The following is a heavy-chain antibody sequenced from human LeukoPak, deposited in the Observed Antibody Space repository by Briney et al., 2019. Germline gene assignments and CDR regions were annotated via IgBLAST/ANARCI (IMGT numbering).Heavy chain of an antibody. CDR2: IYPGDSDT. CDR1: GSSFTNYW. D-gene: IGHD6-19*01. V-gene: IGHV5-51*01. CDR3: ARRGIVAGTATF. Sequence: GGSLEISGQGSGSSFTNYWIGGVGQLPGKGLEGMGIIYPGDSDTKNSPSCQGQVTISADKSSSTAYLQWGSLKASDTAMYYCARRGIVAGTATFWGQGTLVTVSS. J-gene: IGHJ4*02.